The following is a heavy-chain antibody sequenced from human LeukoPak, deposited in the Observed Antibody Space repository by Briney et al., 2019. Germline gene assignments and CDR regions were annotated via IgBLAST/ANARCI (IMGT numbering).Heavy chain of an antibody. Sequence: GESLKISCKGSGYSFTSYWIGWVRKIPGKGLEWLGIIYPGDSDTRYSPSFQGQVTISADKSISTAYLQWSSLKASDTAMYYCARRNDILTGYTDYWGQGTLVTVSS. CDR2: IYPGDSDT. D-gene: IGHD3-9*01. J-gene: IGHJ4*02. V-gene: IGHV5-51*01. CDR3: ARRNDILTGYTDY. CDR1: GYSFTSYW.